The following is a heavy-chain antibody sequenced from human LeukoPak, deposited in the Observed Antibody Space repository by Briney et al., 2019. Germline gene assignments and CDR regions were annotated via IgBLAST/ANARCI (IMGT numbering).Heavy chain of an antibody. CDR1: GGSLSSYY. CDR2: IYNSGTT. J-gene: IGHJ5*02. V-gene: IGHV4-59*12. Sequence: NPSETLSLTCTVSGGSLSSYYWSWIRQPPGKGLEWIGYIYNSGTTNYNPSLRSRVTISVDTSKNQFSLKLSSVTAADTAVYYCAGSVAGTHWFDPWGQGTLVTVSS. D-gene: IGHD6-19*01. CDR3: AGSVAGTHWFDP.